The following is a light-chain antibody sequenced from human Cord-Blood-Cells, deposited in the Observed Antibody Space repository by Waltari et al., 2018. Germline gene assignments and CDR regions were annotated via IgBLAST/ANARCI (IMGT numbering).Light chain of an antibody. CDR2: EVS. J-gene: IGLJ2*01. CDR1: SSDVGGYNY. CDR3: SSYTSSSTLVV. Sequence: QSALTQPASVSGSPGQSITISCTGTSSDVGGYNYVPWYQQHPCKAPKLMIYEVSNRPSGVSNRFSGSKSGNTASLTISGLQAEDEADYYCSSYTSSSTLVVFGGGTKLTVL. V-gene: IGLV2-14*01.